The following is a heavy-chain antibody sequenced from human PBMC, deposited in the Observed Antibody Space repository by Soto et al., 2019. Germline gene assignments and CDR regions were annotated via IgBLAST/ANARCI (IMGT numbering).Heavy chain of an antibody. V-gene: IGHV3-23*01. CDR3: AKMEGMDPWAYSFDY. CDR2: IYGGGNGP. J-gene: IGHJ4*02. Sequence: EVQVLESGGGLVQPGGSLRLSCAATGFTFSDFAMSWVRQAPGKGLEWVSRIYGGGNGPHYADSVKGRVTISRDNSKNTLYLQRISLRAEDTAVYYCAKMEGMDPWAYSFDYWGQGTLVTVSS. D-gene: IGHD2-2*03. CDR1: GFTFSDFA.